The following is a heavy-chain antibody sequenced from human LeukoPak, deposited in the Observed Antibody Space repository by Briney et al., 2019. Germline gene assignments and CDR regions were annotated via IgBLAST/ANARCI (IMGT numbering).Heavy chain of an antibody. J-gene: IGHJ3*02. Sequence: GGSLTLSCAASGFTFSSYWMHWVRHTPGKGLVWVSRLNSDGSSTSYADSVKGRFTISRDNAKNTLYLQMNSLRAEDTAVYYCSRRWLQHAFDIWGQGTMVTVFS. V-gene: IGHV3-74*01. D-gene: IGHD5-24*01. CDR3: SRRWLQHAFDI. CDR1: GFTFSSYW. CDR2: LNSDGSST.